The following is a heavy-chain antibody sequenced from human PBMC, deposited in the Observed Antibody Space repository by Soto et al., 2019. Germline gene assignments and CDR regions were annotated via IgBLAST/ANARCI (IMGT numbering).Heavy chain of an antibody. J-gene: IGHJ6*03. CDR2: INAGNGNT. V-gene: IGHV1-3*01. CDR3: ARGVVVVPAASVRYYYYYMHV. D-gene: IGHD2-2*01. CDR1: GYTFTSYA. Sequence: ASVKVSCKASGYTFTSYAMHWVRQAPGQRLKWMGWINAGNGNTKYSQKFQGRVTITRDTSASTAYMELSSLRSEDTAVYYCARGVVVVPAASVRYYYYYMHVWGKGTTVTVSS.